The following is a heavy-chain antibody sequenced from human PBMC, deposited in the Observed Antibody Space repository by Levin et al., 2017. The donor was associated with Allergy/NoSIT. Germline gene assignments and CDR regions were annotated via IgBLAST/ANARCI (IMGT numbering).Heavy chain of an antibody. V-gene: IGHV4-30-2*01. D-gene: IGHD5-18*01. CDR1: GGTISSGGYS. CDR2: IYLSGST. CDR3: ARVAGYSYGYYFDC. J-gene: IGHJ4*02. Sequence: NSSETLSLTCAVSGGTISSGGYSWSWIRQPPGMDLEWIGNIYLSGSTNDNPSHKSRVTMSVDRSKTQFSLKRSYVTAADTAVYSGARVAGYSYGYYFDCWGPATLVTASS.